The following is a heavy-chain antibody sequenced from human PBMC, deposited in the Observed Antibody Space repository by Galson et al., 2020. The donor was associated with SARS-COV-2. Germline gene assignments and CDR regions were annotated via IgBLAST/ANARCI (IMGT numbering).Heavy chain of an antibody. CDR1: GYTFTDHY. D-gene: IGHD2-15*01. CDR2: INTNNGGT. CDR3: ASLCSGGACYLDY. Sequence: DSVKVSCQASGYTFTDHYVHWVRQAPGQGLQWMGRINTNNGGTEYAQNFQGRVTLTRDTSINTAYMELTRLTSDDTALYYCASLCSGGACYLDYWGQGTLLTVSS. J-gene: IGHJ4*02. V-gene: IGHV1-2*06.